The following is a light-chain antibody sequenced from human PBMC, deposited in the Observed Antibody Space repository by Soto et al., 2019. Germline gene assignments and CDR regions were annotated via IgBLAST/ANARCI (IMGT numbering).Light chain of an antibody. CDR2: GNS. CDR3: QSYDSSLSGWV. Sequence: QSVLTQPPSVSGAPGQRVTISCTGSSSNIGAGYNIHWYQQLPGTDPKLLIYGNSNRPSGVPDRFSGYKSGTSASLAITGLQAEDEADYYCQSYDSSLSGWVFGGGTELAVL. CDR1: SSNIGAGYN. J-gene: IGLJ3*02. V-gene: IGLV1-40*01.